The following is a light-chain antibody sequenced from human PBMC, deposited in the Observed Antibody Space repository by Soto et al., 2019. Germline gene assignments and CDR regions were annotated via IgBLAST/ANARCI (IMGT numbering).Light chain of an antibody. CDR2: DAS. CDR3: QQYKKWPRT. V-gene: IGKV3-15*01. Sequence: EIVMAQSPATLSVSPAETATLSCRASQSVSSNLAWHQQKHGQAPRLLIYDASTRATGIPARFSGSGSGTELTITISSLQSEDFAVYYCQQYKKWPRTFGHGTKVDIK. CDR1: QSVSSN. J-gene: IGKJ1*01.